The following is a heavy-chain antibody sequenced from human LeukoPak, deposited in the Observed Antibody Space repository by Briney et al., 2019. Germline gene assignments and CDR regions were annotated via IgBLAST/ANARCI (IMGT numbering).Heavy chain of an antibody. CDR3: TTEVLGFIVVVPTRYNWFDP. D-gene: IGHD2-2*01. V-gene: IGHV3-15*01. Sequence: GGSLRLSCAASGFTFSNAWMSWVRQAPGKGLEWVGRIKSKTDGGTTGYAAPVKGRFTISRDDSKNTLYLQMNSLKTEDTAEYYCTTEVLGFIVVVPTRYNWFDPWGQGTLVTVSS. CDR2: IKSKTDGGTT. J-gene: IGHJ5*02. CDR1: GFTFSNAW.